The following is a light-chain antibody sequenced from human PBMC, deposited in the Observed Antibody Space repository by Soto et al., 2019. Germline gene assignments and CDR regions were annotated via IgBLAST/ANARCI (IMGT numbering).Light chain of an antibody. CDR1: QSISRW. CDR2: DAS. CDR3: QQYSSFPLT. J-gene: IGKJ4*01. Sequence: DIQMTQSPSTLSASVGDRVTITCRASQSISRWLAWNQQTPGKAPKLLIYDASSLESGVPSRFSGSGSGTEFTLIIRSLQPDDFATYYCQQYSSFPLTFGGGTKVDIK. V-gene: IGKV1-5*01.